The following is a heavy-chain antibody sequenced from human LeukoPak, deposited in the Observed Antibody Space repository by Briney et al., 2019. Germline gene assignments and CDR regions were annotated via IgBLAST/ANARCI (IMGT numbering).Heavy chain of an antibody. CDR3: VRDRELYY. Sequence: PSETLSLTCTVSGGSISIYYWSWIRQPPGKGLEWIGYAYNSGSTDYDPSLKSRVTISADTSKNQFSLKVNSVTASDTAVYYCVRDRELYYWGQGILVTVSS. J-gene: IGHJ4*02. V-gene: IGHV4-59*01. CDR1: GGSISIYY. CDR2: AYNSGST. D-gene: IGHD1-26*01.